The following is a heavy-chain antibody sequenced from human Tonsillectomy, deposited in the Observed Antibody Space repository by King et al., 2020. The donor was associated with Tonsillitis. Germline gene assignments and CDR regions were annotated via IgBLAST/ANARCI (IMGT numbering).Heavy chain of an antibody. V-gene: IGHV3-30*18. J-gene: IGHJ6*02. CDR3: AKDLSVYCSSTSCYIGVDV. Sequence: QLVQSGGGVVQPGRSLRLSCAASGFTFSSYGMHWVRQAPGKGLEWVAVISYDGSNKYYVDSVKGRFTISRDNSKNTLYLQMNSLRAEDTAMYYCAKDLSVYCSSTSCYIGVDVWGQGTTVTVSS. CDR1: GFTFSSYG. CDR2: ISYDGSNK. D-gene: IGHD2-2*02.